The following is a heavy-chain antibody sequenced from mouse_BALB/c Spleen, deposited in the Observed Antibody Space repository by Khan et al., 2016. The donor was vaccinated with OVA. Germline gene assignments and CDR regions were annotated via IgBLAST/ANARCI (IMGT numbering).Heavy chain of an antibody. Sequence: EVQLQESGPGLVKPSQSLSLTCTVTGYSITSDYAWNWIRQFPGNKLEWMGYISYSGSTSYHPSLKSRISITRDTSKNQFFLQLNSGTTEDTATYDRARSICDGYAYIDYGGQGTTLT. CDR2: ISYSGST. D-gene: IGHD2-2*01. V-gene: IGHV3-2*02. CDR1: GYSITSDYA. J-gene: IGHJ2*01. CDR3: ARSICDGYAYIDY.